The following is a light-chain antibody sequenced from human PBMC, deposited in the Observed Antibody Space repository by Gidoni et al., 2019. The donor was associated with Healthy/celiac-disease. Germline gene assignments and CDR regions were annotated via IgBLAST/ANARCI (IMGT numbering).Light chain of an antibody. CDR3: CSYAGSSTFYV. J-gene: IGLJ1*01. V-gene: IGLV2-23*01. CDR2: EGS. Sequence: QSALNQPASASGSPGQSITISCTGTSSDVGSYNLFSWYQQHPGKAPKLMIYEGSRRPSGVSNRFSGSKSGNTASLTISGLQAEDEADYYCCSYAGSSTFYVFGTGTKLTVL. CDR1: SSDVGSYNL.